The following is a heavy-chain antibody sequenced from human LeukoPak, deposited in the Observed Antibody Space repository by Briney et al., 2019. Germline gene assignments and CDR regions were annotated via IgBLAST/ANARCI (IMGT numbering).Heavy chain of an antibody. CDR1: GGSNSSYY. J-gene: IGHJ4*02. Sequence: SETLSLXCTVSGGSNSSYYWSWIRLPPGKGLESIGYIYYSGSTNYNPSLKSRVTISVDTSKNQFSLKLSSVTAADTAVYYCARDGPTVGTFDYWGQGTLVTVSS. V-gene: IGHV4-59*01. CDR2: IYYSGST. D-gene: IGHD4-11*01. CDR3: ARDGPTVGTFDY.